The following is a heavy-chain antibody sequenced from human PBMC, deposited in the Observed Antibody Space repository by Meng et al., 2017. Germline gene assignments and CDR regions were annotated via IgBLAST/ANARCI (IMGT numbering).Heavy chain of an antibody. CDR3: ASYGGSYFFAFDI. D-gene: IGHD1-26*01. CDR2: IIPIFGTA. V-gene: IGHV1-69*05. Sequence: QVQSVQSGAEVKKPGSPGKVPCKASGGTFSSYAISWVRQAPGQGLEWMGGIIPIFGTANYAQKFQGRVTITTDESTSTAYMELSSLRSEDTAVYYCASYGGSYFFAFDIWGQGTMVTVSS. J-gene: IGHJ3*02. CDR1: GGTFSSYA.